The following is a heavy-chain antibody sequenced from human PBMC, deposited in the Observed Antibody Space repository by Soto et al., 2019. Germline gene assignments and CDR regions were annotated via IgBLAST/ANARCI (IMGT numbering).Heavy chain of an antibody. CDR2: INAGNGNT. V-gene: IGHV1-3*01. Sequence: QVQLVQSGAEVKKPGASVKVSCKASGYTFTSYAMHWVRQAPGQRLEWMGWINAGNGNTKYSQKFQGRVTITRDTSASTAYMELSSLRSDDTAVYYCARVGMVVVPAVTGPFDYWGQGTLVTVSS. D-gene: IGHD2-2*01. CDR3: ARVGMVVVPAVTGPFDY. CDR1: GYTFTSYA. J-gene: IGHJ4*02.